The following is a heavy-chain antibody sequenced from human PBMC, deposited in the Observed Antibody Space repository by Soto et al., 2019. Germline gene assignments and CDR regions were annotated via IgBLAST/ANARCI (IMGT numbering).Heavy chain of an antibody. CDR2: ISPGDSDT. D-gene: IGHD3-3*01. Sequence: GEPLKISCKGSGYSFTSYWIGWVSQMHGKGLEWMGIISPGDSDTRYSPSFQGQVTISADKSISTAYLQWSSLKASDTAMYYCARQPKTISSYYYYGMDVWGQGTTVTVSS. CDR1: GYSFTSYW. CDR3: ARQPKTISSYYYYGMDV. V-gene: IGHV5-51*01. J-gene: IGHJ6*02.